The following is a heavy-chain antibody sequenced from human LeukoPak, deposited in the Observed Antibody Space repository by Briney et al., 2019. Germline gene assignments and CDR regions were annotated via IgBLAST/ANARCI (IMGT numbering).Heavy chain of an antibody. CDR1: GYTFTGYY. D-gene: IGHD6-19*01. Sequence: ASVKVSCKASGYTFTGYYMHWVRQAPGQGLEWMGWINPNSGGTSYAQKFQGRVTMTRDTSISTAYMELSRLRSDDTAVYYCARGSFGYSSGWYVLGCWGQGTLVTVSS. CDR3: ARGSFGYSSGWYVLGC. CDR2: INPNSGGT. J-gene: IGHJ4*02. V-gene: IGHV1-2*02.